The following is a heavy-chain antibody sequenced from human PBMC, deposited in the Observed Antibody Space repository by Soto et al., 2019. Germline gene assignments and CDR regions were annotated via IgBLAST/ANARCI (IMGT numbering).Heavy chain of an antibody. D-gene: IGHD3-3*01. Sequence: ETLSLTCTVSGGSVSSSSYYWGWVRQPPGKGLEWIGSVYYSGSTNYNPSLKSRVTISVDTSKNQFSLKLSSVTAADTAVYYCARGHYDFWSGYFATIDYWGQGTLVTVSS. V-gene: IGHV4-39*07. CDR1: GGSVSSSSYY. J-gene: IGHJ4*02. CDR3: ARGHYDFWSGYFATIDY. CDR2: VYYSGST.